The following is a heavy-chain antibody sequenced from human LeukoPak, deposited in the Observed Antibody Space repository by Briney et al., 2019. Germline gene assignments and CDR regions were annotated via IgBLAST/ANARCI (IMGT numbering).Heavy chain of an antibody. V-gene: IGHV3-53*01. CDR1: GFTVSDNY. CDR3: ARDGELAVAGRNGHAFDI. CDR2: LYASGTI. J-gene: IGHJ3*02. D-gene: IGHD6-19*01. Sequence: GGSLRLSCAASGFTVSDNYMNWVRQAPGKGLEWVSVLYASGTIYYADSVKGRFTISRDNSKNTLYLQMNSLTAEDTAVYYCARDGELAVAGRNGHAFDIWGQGTMVTVSS.